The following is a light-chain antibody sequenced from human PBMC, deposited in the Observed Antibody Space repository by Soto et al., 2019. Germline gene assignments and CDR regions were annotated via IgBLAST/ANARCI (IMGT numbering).Light chain of an antibody. CDR2: DAS. CDR1: QDISNY. CDR3: QQYNYRPQGLT. V-gene: IGKV1-33*01. J-gene: IGKJ4*01. Sequence: DIQMTQSPSSLSASVGDRVTITCQASQDISNYLNWYQQKPGKAPKLLIYDASNLETGVPSRFSGSGSGTDFSFTISSLQPEDIATYYCQQYNYRPQGLTFGGGTKVEIK.